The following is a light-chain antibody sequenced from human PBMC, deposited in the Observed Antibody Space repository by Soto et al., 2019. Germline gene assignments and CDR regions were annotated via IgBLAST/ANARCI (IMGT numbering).Light chain of an antibody. CDR1: QSVSSN. CDR3: QKYSTWPRT. Sequence: EIVMTQSAATLSVSPGERATLSCRGSQSVSSNLAWYQQKPGQAPRLLIYGASTRATGIPARFSGSGSGTEFTLTISSLQSEDFAVYYCQKYSTWPRTFGGGTKVDIK. J-gene: IGKJ4*01. V-gene: IGKV3-15*01. CDR2: GAS.